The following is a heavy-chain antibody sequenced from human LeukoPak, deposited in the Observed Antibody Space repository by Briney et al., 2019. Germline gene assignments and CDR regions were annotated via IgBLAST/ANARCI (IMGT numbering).Heavy chain of an antibody. CDR2: IIPIFGTA. J-gene: IGHJ6*03. CDR1: GGTFSSYA. D-gene: IGHD2-8*02. CDR3: ARAWSLGGYYYYYMDV. Sequence: ASVKVSCKAYGGTFSSYAISWVRQAPGQGLEWMGGIIPIFGTANYAQKFQGRVTITADKSTSTAYMELSSLRSEDTAVYYCARAWSLGGYYYYYMDVWGKGTTVTVSS. V-gene: IGHV1-69*06.